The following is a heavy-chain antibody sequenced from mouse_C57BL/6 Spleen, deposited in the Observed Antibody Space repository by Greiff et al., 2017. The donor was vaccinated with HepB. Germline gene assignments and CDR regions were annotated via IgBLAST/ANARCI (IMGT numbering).Heavy chain of an antibody. CDR1: GYTFTDYY. V-gene: IGHV1-19*01. CDR3: ADSNYSFDY. J-gene: IGHJ2*01. D-gene: IGHD2-5*01. Sequence: EVQLQQSGPVLVKPGASVKMSCKASGYTFTDYYMNWVKQSHGKSLEWIGVINPYNGGTSYNQKFKGKATLTVDKSSSTAYMERNSLTSEDSAVYYCADSNYSFDYWGQGTTLTVSS. CDR2: INPYNGGT.